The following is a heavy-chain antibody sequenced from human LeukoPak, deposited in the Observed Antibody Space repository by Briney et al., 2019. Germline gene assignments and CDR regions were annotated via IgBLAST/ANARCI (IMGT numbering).Heavy chain of an antibody. Sequence: ASVKVSCKVSGYTLTELSMHWVRQAPGKGLEWMGGFDPEDGETIYAQKFQGRVTMTEDTSTDTAYMELSSLRSEDTAVYYCATPVWIVGSPEAFDIWGQGTRVTVSS. J-gene: IGHJ3*02. CDR3: ATPVWIVGSPEAFDI. D-gene: IGHD1-26*01. V-gene: IGHV1-24*01. CDR1: GYTLTELS. CDR2: FDPEDGET.